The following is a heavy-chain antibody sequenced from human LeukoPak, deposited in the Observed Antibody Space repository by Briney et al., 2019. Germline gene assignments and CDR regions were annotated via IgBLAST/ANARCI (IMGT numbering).Heavy chain of an antibody. CDR3: ARLRLESGWTVPGY. Sequence: GGSLRLSCAASGFSFSNFWMHWVRQAPGKGLVWVSRINGDGSSTTYADSVKGRFTISRDNAKNTLYLQMNSLRAEDTAVYYCARLRLESGWTVPGYWGQGTLVTVSS. CDR2: INGDGSST. CDR1: GFSFSNFW. J-gene: IGHJ4*02. V-gene: IGHV3-74*01. D-gene: IGHD6-19*01.